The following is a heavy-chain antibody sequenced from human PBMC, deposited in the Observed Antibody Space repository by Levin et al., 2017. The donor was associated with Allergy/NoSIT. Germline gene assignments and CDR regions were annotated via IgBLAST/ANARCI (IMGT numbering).Heavy chain of an antibody. V-gene: IGHV5-51*01. Sequence: GGSLRLSCRGSGYTFSNYWLAWVRQRPGKGLEWMGIIYPGDSETIYSPSFQGLVTISADKSIDTIYLQWAGLRASDTAIYYCARRGPDFLPSETYTNPHALDVWGQGTVVSVSS. CDR3: ARRGPDFLPSETYTNPHALDV. CDR2: IYPGDSET. D-gene: IGHD3-3*01. J-gene: IGHJ3*01. CDR1: GYTFSNYW.